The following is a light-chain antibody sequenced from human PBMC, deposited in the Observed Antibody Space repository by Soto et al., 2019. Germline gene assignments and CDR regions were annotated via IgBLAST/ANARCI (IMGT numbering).Light chain of an antibody. V-gene: IGLV2-14*01. J-gene: IGLJ1*01. CDR3: SSYTSSGTYV. Sequence: QSVLTQPASVSGSPGQSITISCTGTSSDAGGYDYVSWYQQHSGKAPQLMIYDVSNRPSGVSNRFSGSKSGNTASLTISGLQAEDEADYYCSSYTSSGTYVFGTGTMLTVL. CDR2: DVS. CDR1: SSDAGGYDY.